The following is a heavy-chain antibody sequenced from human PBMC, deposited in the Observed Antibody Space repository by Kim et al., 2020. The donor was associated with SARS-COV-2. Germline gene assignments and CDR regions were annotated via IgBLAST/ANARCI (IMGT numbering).Heavy chain of an antibody. CDR3: AKDLAVAGTGLDY. V-gene: IGHV3-33*06. J-gene: IGHJ4*02. Sequence: YADSVKGRFTISRDNSKNTLYLQMNSLRAEDTAVYYCAKDLAVAGTGLDYWGQGTLVTVSS. D-gene: IGHD6-19*01.